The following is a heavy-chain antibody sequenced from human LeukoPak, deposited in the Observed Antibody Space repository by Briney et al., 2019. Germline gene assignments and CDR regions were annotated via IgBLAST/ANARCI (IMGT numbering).Heavy chain of an antibody. CDR2: FDPEDGET. Sequence: GASVKVSCKVSGYTLTELSMHWVRQAPGKGLEWMGGFDPEDGETIYAQKFQGRVTITRNTSISTAHMELSSLRSEDTAVYYCAREPHGFGEPRGYYFDYWGQGTLVTVSS. V-gene: IGHV1-24*01. D-gene: IGHD3-10*01. J-gene: IGHJ4*02. CDR3: AREPHGFGEPRGYYFDY. CDR1: GYTLTELS.